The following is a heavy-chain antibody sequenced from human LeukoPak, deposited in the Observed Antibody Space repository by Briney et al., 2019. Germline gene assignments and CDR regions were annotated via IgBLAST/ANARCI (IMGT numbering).Heavy chain of an antibody. V-gene: IGHV1-24*01. CDR3: ATTVEIATSGPFDY. D-gene: IGHD5-24*01. CDR1: GYTLTELS. Sequence: GASVKVSCKVSGYTLTELSMHWVRQAPGKGLEWMGGFDPEDGETIYAQKFQGRVTMTEDTSTDTAYMELSSVRSEDTAVYYRATTVEIATSGPFDYWGQGTLATVS. CDR2: FDPEDGET. J-gene: IGHJ4*02.